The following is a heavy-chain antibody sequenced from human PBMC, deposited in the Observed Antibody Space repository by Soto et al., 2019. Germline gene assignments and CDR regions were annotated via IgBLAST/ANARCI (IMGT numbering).Heavy chain of an antibody. CDR1: GGSISSGGYY. CDR3: ARDQAGLFDY. J-gene: IGHJ4*02. Sequence: SETLSLTCTVSGGSISSGGYYWGWIRQHPGEGLEWIGYIYYSGSTYYNPSLKSRGTISVDTSKNQFSLKLSSVTAADTAVYYCARDQAGLFDYWGQGTLVTVSS. V-gene: IGHV4-31*03. CDR2: IYYSGST.